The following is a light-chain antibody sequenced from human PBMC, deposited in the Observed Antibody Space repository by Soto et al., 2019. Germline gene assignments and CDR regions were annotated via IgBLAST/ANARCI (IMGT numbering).Light chain of an antibody. CDR3: QQYYSTPLT. Sequence: DIVMTQSPDSLAVSLGERATINCKSSQSVLYSSNNKKYLAWYQQKPGQPPKLLIYWASTRETVVPDRFSGSGSGTDFTLTISSLQAEDVAVYYCQQYYSTPLTFGQGTKLEIK. J-gene: IGKJ2*01. CDR1: QSVLYSSNNKKY. V-gene: IGKV4-1*01. CDR2: WAS.